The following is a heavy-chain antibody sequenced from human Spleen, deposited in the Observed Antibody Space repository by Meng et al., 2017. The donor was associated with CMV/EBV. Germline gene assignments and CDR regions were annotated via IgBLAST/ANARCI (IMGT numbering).Heavy chain of an antibody. D-gene: IGHD3-3*01. V-gene: IGHV3-15*01. CDR3: TTDSLSTILAHDY. CDR1: GFTFSNAW. CDR2: IKSKTDGGTT. Sequence: EVQLVESXGGLVKPGGSLRLSCAASGFTFSNAWMSWVRQAPGKGLEWVGRIKSKTDGGTTDYAAPVKGRFTISRDDSKNTLYLQMNSLKTEDTAVYYCTTDSLSTILAHDYWGQGTLVIVSS. J-gene: IGHJ4*02.